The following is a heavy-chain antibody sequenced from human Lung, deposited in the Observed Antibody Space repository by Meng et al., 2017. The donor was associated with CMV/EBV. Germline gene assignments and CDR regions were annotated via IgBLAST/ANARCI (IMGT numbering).Heavy chain of an antibody. V-gene: IGHV3-23*01. CDR2: ISGIGGST. Sequence: SCSPSRFTFSGYSMCWVRQAPGKGLEWVSAISGIGGSTYYADSVKGRFTISRDNSKNTLYLQMNSLRAEDTAVYYCAKDVSKLGYFDLWGRGTLVTVSS. CDR1: RFTFSGYS. D-gene: IGHD2-8*01. J-gene: IGHJ2*01. CDR3: AKDVSKLGYFDL.